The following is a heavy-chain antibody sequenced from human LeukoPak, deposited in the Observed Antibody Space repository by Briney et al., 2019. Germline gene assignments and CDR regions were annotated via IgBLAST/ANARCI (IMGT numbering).Heavy chain of an antibody. V-gene: IGHV3-21*04. CDR1: GLTFSSYN. D-gene: IGHD3-16*01. J-gene: IGHJ6*03. Sequence: GGSLRLSCAASGLTFSSYNMNWVRQAPGKGLEWVSFISSSSNYIYYTDSVKGRFTISRDNAKNSLYLQMNSLRAEDMALYYCAKGGGGRLIYYYYMDVWGKGTTVTVSS. CDR2: ISSSSNYI. CDR3: AKGGGGRLIYYYYMDV.